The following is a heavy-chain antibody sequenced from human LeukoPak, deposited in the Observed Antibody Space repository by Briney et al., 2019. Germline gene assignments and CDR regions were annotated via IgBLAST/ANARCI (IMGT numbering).Heavy chain of an antibody. CDR3: ARDFPYYYDSSGY. Sequence: SETLSLTCTVSGGSISSYYWSWIRQPPGKGLEWIGYIYYSGSTNYNPSLKSRVTISVDTSKNQFSLELSSVTAADTAVYYCARDFPYYYDSSGYWGQGTLVTVSS. J-gene: IGHJ4*02. D-gene: IGHD3-22*01. V-gene: IGHV4-59*01. CDR1: GGSISSYY. CDR2: IYYSGST.